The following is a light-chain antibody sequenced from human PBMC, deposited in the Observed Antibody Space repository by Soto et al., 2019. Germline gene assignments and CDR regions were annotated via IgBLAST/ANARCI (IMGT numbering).Light chain of an antibody. Sequence: DIQLTQSPSFLSASVEDRVTISCRASYDISSSLALYQQEPGKPPKLLIYDSSTLQPGVPSRFTGSGSGRKFTLTISGLQFGDFATYFCQQLSHYPYTFGQGTKLEV. J-gene: IGKJ2*01. CDR1: YDISSS. V-gene: IGKV1-9*01. CDR2: DSS. CDR3: QQLSHYPYT.